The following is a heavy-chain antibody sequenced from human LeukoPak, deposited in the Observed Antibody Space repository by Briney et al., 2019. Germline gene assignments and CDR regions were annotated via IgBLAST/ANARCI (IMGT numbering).Heavy chain of an antibody. CDR3: AKDRIPTSGWESDY. D-gene: IGHD3-22*01. CDR1: GFTFGTYA. Sequence: GGSLRLSCAASGFTFGTYAMSWVRQAPGKGLEWVSAISSSGGNTYYADSVKGRFTIYRDNSKNTLYLQINSLRAEDTALYYCAKDRIPTSGWESDYWGQGTLVTVSS. CDR2: ISSSGGNT. V-gene: IGHV3-23*01. J-gene: IGHJ4*02.